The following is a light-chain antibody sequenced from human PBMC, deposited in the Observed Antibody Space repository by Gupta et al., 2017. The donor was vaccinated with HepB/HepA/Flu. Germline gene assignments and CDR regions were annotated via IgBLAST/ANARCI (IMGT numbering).Light chain of an antibody. CDR2: DVT. V-gene: IGLV2-14*03. J-gene: IGLJ1*01. Sequence: IRDVTNRPSGVSNRFSGSKSGNTASLTISGLQAEDEADYYCNSYTDTGTNYVFGTGTRVTVL. CDR3: NSYTDTGTNYV.